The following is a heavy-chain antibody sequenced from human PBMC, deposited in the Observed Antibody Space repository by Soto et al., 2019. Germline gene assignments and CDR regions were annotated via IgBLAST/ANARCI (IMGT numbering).Heavy chain of an antibody. Sequence: SVKVSCKASGDSFSKYTVNWVRQAPRQGLEWMGGIIPRFGTTNYAPTLQDRVTITADESMNTVYMELSSLRSEDTAFYYCARGRGLYNSGRSQLDSWGQGTLVTSP. CDR2: IIPRFGTT. CDR3: ARGRGLYNSGRSQLDS. J-gene: IGHJ4*02. V-gene: IGHV1-69*13. D-gene: IGHD1-1*01. CDR1: GDSFSKYT.